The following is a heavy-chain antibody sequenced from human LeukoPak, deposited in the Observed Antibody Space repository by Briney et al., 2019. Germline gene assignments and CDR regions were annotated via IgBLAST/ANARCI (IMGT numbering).Heavy chain of an antibody. D-gene: IGHD3-22*01. CDR2: INPNSGGT. CDR1: GYTFTGYY. V-gene: IGHV1-2*02. J-gene: IGHJ4*02. CDR3: ARGGLVGSGYYFDY. Sequence: ASVKVSCKASGYTFTGYYMHWVRQAPGQGLEWMGWINPNSGGTNYAQKFQGRVTMARDTSISTAYMELGSLRSEDTAVYYCARGGLVGSGYYFDYWGQGTLVTVSS.